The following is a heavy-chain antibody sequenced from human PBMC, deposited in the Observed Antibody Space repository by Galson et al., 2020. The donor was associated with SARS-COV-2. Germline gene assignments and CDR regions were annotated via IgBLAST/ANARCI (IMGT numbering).Heavy chain of an antibody. CDR1: GFTFSSYG. CDR2: IWYDGSNK. V-gene: IGHV3-33*01. CDR3: AREVVRSGRFDY. Sequence: GGSLRLSCAASGFTFSSYGMHWVRQAPGKGLEWVAVIWYDGSNKYYADSVKGRFTISRDNSKNTLYLQMNSLRAEDTAVYYCAREVVRSGRFDYWGQGTLVTVSS. J-gene: IGHJ4*02. D-gene: IGHD6-19*01.